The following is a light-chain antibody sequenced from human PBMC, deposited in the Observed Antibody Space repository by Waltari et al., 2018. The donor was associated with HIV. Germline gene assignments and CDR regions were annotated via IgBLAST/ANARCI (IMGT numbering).Light chain of an antibody. V-gene: IGLV2-14*01. J-gene: IGLJ3*02. Sequence: QSALTQPAPVSGSPGQSLTISCTGTGSDVGVYHSVSWYQQHPGKAPQLMVYEVSNRPSGVSNRFSGSRSGNTASLTISGLQAEDEADYYCSSYTSSSTWVFGGGTKLTVL. CDR2: EVS. CDR3: SSYTSSSTWV. CDR1: GSDVGVYHS.